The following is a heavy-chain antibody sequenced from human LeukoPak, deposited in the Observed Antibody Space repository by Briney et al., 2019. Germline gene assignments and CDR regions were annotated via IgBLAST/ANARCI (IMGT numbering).Heavy chain of an antibody. V-gene: IGHV3-7*01. CDR2: IKKDGREI. CDR1: GFTFSTSW. D-gene: IGHD3-16*01. Sequence: GGSLRPSCAASGFTFSTSWMSWVRQAPGKGLEWVANIKKDGREIYYADSVKGRFTISRDNAKNSLYLQMNSLRDEDTAVYYCASEGGSVAPNYFNYWGQGTLVTVSS. CDR3: ASEGGSVAPNYFNY. J-gene: IGHJ4*02.